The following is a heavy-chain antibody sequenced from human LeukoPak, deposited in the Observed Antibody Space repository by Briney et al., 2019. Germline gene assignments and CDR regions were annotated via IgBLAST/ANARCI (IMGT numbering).Heavy chain of an antibody. CDR3: ARRDGDYPRFDY. CDR1: GGSISSYY. Sequence: SETLSLTCTVSGGSISSYYWSWIRQPPGKGLEWIGYIYYSGSTNYNPSLKSRVTISVDTSKNQFSLKLSSVTAADTAVYYCARRDGDYPRFDYWGQGTLVTVSS. V-gene: IGHV4-59*12. CDR2: IYYSGST. J-gene: IGHJ4*02. D-gene: IGHD4-17*01.